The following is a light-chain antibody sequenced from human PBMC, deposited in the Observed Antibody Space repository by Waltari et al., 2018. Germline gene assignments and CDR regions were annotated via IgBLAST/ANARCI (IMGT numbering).Light chain of an antibody. CDR1: QSVTTN. Sequence: EIVMTQSPASLSLSPGERATLSCRASQSVTTNLAWYQQKPGQPPRLLIYGASTRAAGIPVRFSGSGSGTEFTLTFSGLQSEDFAIYYCQQYNDWPPWTFGQGTKVEIK. V-gene: IGKV3-15*01. CDR2: GAS. J-gene: IGKJ1*01. CDR3: QQYNDWPPWT.